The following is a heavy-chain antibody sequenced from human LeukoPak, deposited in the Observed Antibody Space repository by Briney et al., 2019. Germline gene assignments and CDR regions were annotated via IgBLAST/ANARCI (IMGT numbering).Heavy chain of an antibody. CDR1: GFTFSDFD. V-gene: IGHV3-30*04. J-gene: IGHJ4*02. Sequence: PGGSLRLSCAASGFTFSDFDMRWVRQAPGKGLEWLAVISNDGGKKYYVDSVKGRFTVSRDNSKNALYLQMDSLRPEDTAVYSCASDWRMVRGLIKGIMNFWGQGTLVTVSS. CDR3: ASDWRMVRGLIKGIMNF. D-gene: IGHD3-10*01. CDR2: ISNDGGKK.